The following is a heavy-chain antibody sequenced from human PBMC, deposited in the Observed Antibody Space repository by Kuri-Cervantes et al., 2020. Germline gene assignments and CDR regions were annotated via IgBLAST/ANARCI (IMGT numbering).Heavy chain of an antibody. CDR3: ARDLNGSGATDH. V-gene: IGHV6-1*01. CDR2: TYYRSKWTY. CDR1: GDSVSSSSAA. J-gene: IGHJ4*02. Sequence: SQTLSLTCAISGDSVSSSSAAWNWIRQSPSRGLEWLGRTYYRSKWTYNYAVSVKSRITINPDTAKNQFSLQLNSVTPDDTAMYYCARDLNGSGATDHWGPGTLVTVSS. D-gene: IGHD3-3*01.